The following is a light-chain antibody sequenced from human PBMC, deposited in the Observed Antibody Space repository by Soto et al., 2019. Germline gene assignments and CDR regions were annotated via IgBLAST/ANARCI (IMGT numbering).Light chain of an antibody. CDR2: GAD. Sequence: EIVMTQSAATLSVSPGERATLSCRASQSVSSNLAGYQQKPGQAPRLLIYGADTRATGIPARFSGSGSGAEFSLTISNLQYEDFAAYYCQPYNNWPTVSSGQGTKVDI. V-gene: IGKV3-15*01. CDR3: QPYNNWPTVS. CDR1: QSVSSN. J-gene: IGKJ1*01.